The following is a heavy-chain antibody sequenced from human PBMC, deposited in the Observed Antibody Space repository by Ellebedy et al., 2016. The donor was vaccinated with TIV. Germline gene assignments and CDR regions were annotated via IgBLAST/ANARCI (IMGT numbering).Heavy chain of an antibody. CDR1: GFTFDNFA. J-gene: IGHJ4*02. Sequence: PGGSLRLSCATSGFTFDNFAMRWFRQAPGKGLEWVSGISGSAVSTAYADSVKGRFTISRDNSKNTLYLQMNSLRAEDTAVYYCASSRYHYYLGNTIFVYWGQGTLVTVAS. D-gene: IGHD3-16*01. V-gene: IGHV3-23*01. CDR3: ASSRYHYYLGNTIFVY. CDR2: ISGSAVST.